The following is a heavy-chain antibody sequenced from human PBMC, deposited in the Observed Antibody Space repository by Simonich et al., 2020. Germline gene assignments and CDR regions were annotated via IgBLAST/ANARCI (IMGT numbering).Heavy chain of an antibody. CDR1: GFTFSSYG. Sequence: QVQLVESGGGVVQPGRSLRLSCAASGFTFSSYGMHRVRQAPGKGLGWVAVIWYDGSNKYYADSGKGRFTIPRDNSKNTLYLQMNSRRAEDTAVYYCARDRYCSGGSCYYFDYWGQGTLVTVSS. CDR3: ARDRYCSGGSCYYFDY. J-gene: IGHJ4*02. V-gene: IGHV3-33*01. D-gene: IGHD2-15*01. CDR2: IWYDGSNK.